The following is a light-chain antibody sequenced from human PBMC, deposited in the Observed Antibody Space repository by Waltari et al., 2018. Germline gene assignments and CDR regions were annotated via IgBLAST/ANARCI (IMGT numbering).Light chain of an antibody. CDR3: CSYAGSSTFEV. Sequence: QSALTQPASVSGSPGQSITISCTATSSAVGSYNLVSWYQQHPGKAPKLMIYEGSKRPSGVSNRFSGSKSGNTASLTISGLQAEDEADYYCCSYAGSSTFEVFGGGTKLTVL. CDR2: EGS. J-gene: IGLJ2*01. CDR1: SSAVGSYNL. V-gene: IGLV2-23*03.